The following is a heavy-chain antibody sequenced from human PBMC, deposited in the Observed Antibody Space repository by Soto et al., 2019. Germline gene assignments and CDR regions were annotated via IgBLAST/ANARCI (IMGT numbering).Heavy chain of an antibody. J-gene: IGHJ6*02. D-gene: IGHD2-21*01. V-gene: IGHV1-46*01. Sequence: QVQLVQSGAEVKKPGASVKVSCKASGYTFTSYYMHWVRQAPGQGIEWMGIINSSGGSTSYAQKFQGRVTMTRDASTSTVYMELSSLRSEGTAVYYCARSRFAGDWHSYGMDVWGQGTTVTVSS. CDR3: ARSRFAGDWHSYGMDV. CDR1: GYTFTSYY. CDR2: INSSGGST.